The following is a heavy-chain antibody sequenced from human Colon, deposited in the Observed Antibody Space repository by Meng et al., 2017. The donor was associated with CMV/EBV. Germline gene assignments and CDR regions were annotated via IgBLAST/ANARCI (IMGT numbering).Heavy chain of an antibody. V-gene: IGHV1-18*01. D-gene: IGHD4-17*01. CDR2: ISAYSGKT. J-gene: IGHJ4*02. CDR3: MRDYGTTEIL. CDR1: GYTFINYD. Sequence: ASVKVSCKASGYTFINYDITWVRQAPGQGLEWMGWISAYSGKTNYAQKLQGRVIMTTDTSTNTAYMELRSLGSDDTAVYYCMRDYGTTEILWGQGTLVTVSS.